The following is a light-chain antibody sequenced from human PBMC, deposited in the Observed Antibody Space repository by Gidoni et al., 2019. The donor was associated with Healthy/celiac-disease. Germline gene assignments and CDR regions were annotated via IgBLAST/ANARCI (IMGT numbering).Light chain of an antibody. J-gene: IGLJ2*01. Sequence: QSALTKPAPVSGSPGPSITISCTGTSSDVGSYNLVSWYQQHPGKAPKLMIYEGSKRPSGVSNRFSGSKSGNTASLTISGLQAEDEADYYCCSYAGSSTLVFGGGTKLTVL. CDR3: CSYAGSSTLV. CDR2: EGS. V-gene: IGLV2-23*01. CDR1: SSDVGSYNL.